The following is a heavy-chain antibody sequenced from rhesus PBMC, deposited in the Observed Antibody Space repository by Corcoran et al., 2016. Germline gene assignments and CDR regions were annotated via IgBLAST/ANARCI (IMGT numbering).Heavy chain of an antibody. J-gene: IGHJ1*01. CDR3: TTVIYSGSYYLEYFEF. D-gene: IGHD3-16*01. CDR1: GFTVRKPC. V-gene: IGHV3-30*01. CDR2: IKSKADGGTA. Sequence: EGQLVGSGGGLVQLGGSLRLSWGASGFTVRKPCRSWVRQAPAKGLELVARIKSKADGGTADYAASVKGRFTISRDDSKNTLYLQMNSLKTEDTAVYYCTTVIYSGSYYLEYFEFWGQGALVTVSS.